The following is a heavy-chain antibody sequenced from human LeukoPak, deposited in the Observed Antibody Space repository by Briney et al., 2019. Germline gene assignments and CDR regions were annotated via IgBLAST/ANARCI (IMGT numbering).Heavy chain of an antibody. Sequence: GGSLRLSCAASGFTFSKFWMTWVRQAPGKGLEWVATIKHDGSEKYYVDSVKGRFTISRDNAKNSLYLQMNSLRAEDTAVYYTARHDYGDLGQGTLVTVSS. J-gene: IGHJ4*02. D-gene: IGHD4-17*01. CDR1: GFTFSKFW. CDR2: IKHDGSEK. V-gene: IGHV3-7*02. CDR3: ARHDYGD.